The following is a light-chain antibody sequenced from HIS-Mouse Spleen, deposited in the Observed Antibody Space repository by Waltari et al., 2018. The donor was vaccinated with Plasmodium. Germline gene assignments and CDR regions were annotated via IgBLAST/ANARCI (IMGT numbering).Light chain of an antibody. Sequence: EIVLTQSPATLSLSPGERATLSCRASQSVSSSYLSWYQQKPGQAPRLLIYCASSRANGIPDRFSGSGSGTDFTLTISRLEPEDFAVYYWQQYGSSPYTFGQGTKLEIK. CDR2: CAS. CDR3: QQYGSSPYT. CDR1: QSVSSSY. V-gene: IGKV3-20*01. J-gene: IGKJ2*01.